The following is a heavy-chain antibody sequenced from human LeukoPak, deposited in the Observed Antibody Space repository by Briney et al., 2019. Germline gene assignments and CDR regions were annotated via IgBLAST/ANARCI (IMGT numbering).Heavy chain of an antibody. CDR3: VRIEGGVRGLSPDY. J-gene: IGHJ4*02. CDR1: GFPFSSHE. D-gene: IGHD3-10*01. CDR2: ISNSGLTI. Sequence: PGGSLRLSCTASGFPFSSHEVTWVRQAPGKGLEWISYISNSGLTIYYADSVKGRFTISRDNAKNSLYLQMNSLRLEDTAFYYCVRIEGGVRGLSPDYWGQGTLVTVSS. V-gene: IGHV3-48*03.